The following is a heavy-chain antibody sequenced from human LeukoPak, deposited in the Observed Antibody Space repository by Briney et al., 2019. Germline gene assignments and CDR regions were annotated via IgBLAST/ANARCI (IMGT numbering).Heavy chain of an antibody. CDR1: GGSINSYY. CDR2: ISYSGST. V-gene: IGHV4-59*08. D-gene: IGHD3-10*02. Sequence: SETLSLTCTVSGGSINSYYWGWIRQPPGKGLEWIGYISYSGSTNNNPSLKSRVSISVATSKNQFFLEVNSVTAADTAVYYCARLQFANQDSTMYTGGFYYIEVWRKGPTVTVSS. J-gene: IGHJ6*03. CDR3: ARLQFANQDSTMYTGGFYYIEV.